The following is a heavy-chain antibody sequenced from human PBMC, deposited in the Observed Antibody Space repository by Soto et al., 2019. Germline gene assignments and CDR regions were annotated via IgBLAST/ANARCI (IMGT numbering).Heavy chain of an antibody. CDR1: GGTFSIYA. V-gene: IGHV1-3*01. D-gene: IGHD3-22*01. CDR3: ARDPHYYDSSGKPFDY. CDR2: INAGNGNT. Sequence: ASVKVSCKASGGTFSIYASSWVRQAPGQRLEWMGWINAGNGNTKYSQKFQGRVTITRDTSASTAYMELRSLRSDDTAVYYCARDPHYYDSSGKPFDYWGQGTLVTVSS. J-gene: IGHJ4*02.